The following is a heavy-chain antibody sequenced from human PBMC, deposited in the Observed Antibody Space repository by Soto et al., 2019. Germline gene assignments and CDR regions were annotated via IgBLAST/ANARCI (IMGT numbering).Heavy chain of an antibody. J-gene: IGHJ6*02. CDR3: ASSYCSGGSCYDYYYGMDD. Sequence: QVQLVQSGAEEKKPGASVKVSCKASGYTFTSYAMHWVRQAPGQRLEWMGWINAGNGNTKYSQKFQGRVTITRDTSASTAYMELSSLRSEDTAVYYCASSYCSGGSCYDYYYGMDDWGQGTTVTVSS. V-gene: IGHV1-3*05. CDR2: INAGNGNT. CDR1: GYTFTSYA. D-gene: IGHD2-15*01.